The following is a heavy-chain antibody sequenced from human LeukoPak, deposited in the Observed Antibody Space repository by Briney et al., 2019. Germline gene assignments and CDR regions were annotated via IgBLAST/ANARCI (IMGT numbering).Heavy chain of an antibody. CDR1: GFTFSSYA. CDR3: ARGGTAMVFPWDY. CDR2: ISYDGSNK. Sequence: GGSLRLSCAAFGFTFSSYAMHWVRQAPGKGLEWVAVISYDGSNKYYADSVKGRFTISRDNSKNTLYLQMNSLRAEDTAVYYCARGGTAMVFPWDYWGQGTLVTVSS. J-gene: IGHJ4*02. D-gene: IGHD5-18*01. V-gene: IGHV3-30-3*01.